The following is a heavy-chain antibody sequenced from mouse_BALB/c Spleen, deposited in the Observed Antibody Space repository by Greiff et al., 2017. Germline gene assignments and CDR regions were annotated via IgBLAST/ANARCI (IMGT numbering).Heavy chain of an antibody. CDR1: GYSITSDYA. J-gene: IGHJ3*01. CDR3: ARRGYEAWFAY. D-gene: IGHD2-14*01. Sequence: EVQLQESGPGLVKPSQSLSLTCTVTGYSITSDYAWNWIRQFPGNKLEWMGYISYSGSTSYNPSLKSRISITRDTSKNQFFLQLNSVTTEDTATYYCARRGYEAWFAYWGQGTLVTVSA. CDR2: ISYSGST. V-gene: IGHV3-2*02.